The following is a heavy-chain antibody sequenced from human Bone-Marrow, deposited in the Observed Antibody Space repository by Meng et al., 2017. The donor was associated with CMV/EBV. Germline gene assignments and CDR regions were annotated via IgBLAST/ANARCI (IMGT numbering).Heavy chain of an antibody. D-gene: IGHD3-10*01. CDR2: INQDGSEK. CDR3: AARAGDD. V-gene: IGHV3-7*01. Sequence: GGSLRLSCAASGFAFSSYWMRWLRQVPGKGLEWVANINQDGSEKYYVDSVKGRFTISRDNAKNSLYLQMNSLRVEDTAVYYCAARAGDDWGQGTRVTGSS. CDR1: GFAFSSYW. J-gene: IGHJ4*02.